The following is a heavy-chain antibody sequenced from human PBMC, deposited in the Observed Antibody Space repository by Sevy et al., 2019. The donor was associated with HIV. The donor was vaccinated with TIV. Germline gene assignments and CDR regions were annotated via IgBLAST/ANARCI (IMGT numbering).Heavy chain of an antibody. CDR1: GGTFSSYA. J-gene: IGHJ4*02. Sequence: ASVKVSCKASGGTFSSYAISWVRQAPGQGLEWMGGIIPIFGTANYAQKFQGRVTITADESTSTAYMELSSLRSEDTAVYYCARDSYDSSGYYWWYFDYWCQGTLVTVSS. D-gene: IGHD3-22*01. V-gene: IGHV1-69*13. CDR2: IIPIFGTA. CDR3: ARDSYDSSGYYWWYFDY.